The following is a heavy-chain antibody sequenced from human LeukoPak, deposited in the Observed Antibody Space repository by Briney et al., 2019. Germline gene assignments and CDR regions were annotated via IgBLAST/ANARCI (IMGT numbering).Heavy chain of an antibody. CDR2: IYYSGST. D-gene: IGHD1-26*01. J-gene: IGHJ3*02. Sequence: SETLSLTCTVSGGSISSYYWSWIRQPPGKGLEWIGYIYYSGSTNYNPSLKSRVTISVDTSKNQFSLKLSSVTAADTAVYHCARHPSGSYFSGADGAFDIWGQGTMVTVSS. CDR1: GGSISSYY. V-gene: IGHV4-59*08. CDR3: ARHPSGSYFSGADGAFDI.